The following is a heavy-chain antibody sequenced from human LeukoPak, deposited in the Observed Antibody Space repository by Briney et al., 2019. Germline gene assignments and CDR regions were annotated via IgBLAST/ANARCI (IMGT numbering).Heavy chain of an antibody. D-gene: IGHD2-2*02. CDR2: ISGSGGST. Sequence: GGSLRLSCAASGFTFSSYVMSWVRQAPGKGLEWVSSISGSGGSTYYADSVKGRFTISRDNSKNTLYLQMNSLRTEDTALYYCAKGSYCSSTSCYIEASLGDYWGQGTLVTVSS. CDR3: AKGSYCSSTSCYIEASLGDY. V-gene: IGHV3-23*01. J-gene: IGHJ4*02. CDR1: GFTFSSYV.